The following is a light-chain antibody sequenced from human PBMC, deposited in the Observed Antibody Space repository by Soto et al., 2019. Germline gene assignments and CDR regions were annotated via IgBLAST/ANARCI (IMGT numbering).Light chain of an antibody. CDR2: EGN. Sequence: QSVLTQPASVSGSPGQSITISCAGTSSDVGSYNLVSWYQQHPGKAPKLMIYEGNKRPSGVSNRFSGSKSGNTASLTISGLQADDESDYYCCSYAGSSTPYVFGTGTKVTVL. CDR1: SSDVGSYNL. CDR3: CSYAGSSTPYV. V-gene: IGLV2-23*01. J-gene: IGLJ1*01.